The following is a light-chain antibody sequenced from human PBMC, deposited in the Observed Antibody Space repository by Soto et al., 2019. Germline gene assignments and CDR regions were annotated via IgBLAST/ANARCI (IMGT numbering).Light chain of an antibody. CDR3: QKSNSAPRT. V-gene: IGKV1-27*01. CDR1: QGISHY. CDR2: AAS. Sequence: DIQMTQSPSSLSASVGDRVTITCRASQGISHYLAWYQQKPGKVPKLLIYAASTLQSGVPSRFSGSGSGTDFTLTINGLQPEDVATYDCQKSNSAPRTFGPGTKVDIK. J-gene: IGKJ3*01.